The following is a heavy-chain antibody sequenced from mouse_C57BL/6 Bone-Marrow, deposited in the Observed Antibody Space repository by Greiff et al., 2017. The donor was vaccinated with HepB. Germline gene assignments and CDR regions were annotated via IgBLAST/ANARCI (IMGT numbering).Heavy chain of an antibody. V-gene: IGHV1-64*01. CDR1: GYTFTSYW. Sequence: QVQLQQPGAELVKPGASVTLSCKASGYTFTSYWMHWVKQMPVQGLEWIGMIHPNSGSTTYNKKFKSKATLTVDKSSSTAYMKLRSLTSEDSAGYYGARGRYLPQHWGQGTTLTVSA. J-gene: IGHJ2*01. D-gene: IGHD5-1*01. CDR2: IHPNSGST. CDR3: ARGRYLPQH.